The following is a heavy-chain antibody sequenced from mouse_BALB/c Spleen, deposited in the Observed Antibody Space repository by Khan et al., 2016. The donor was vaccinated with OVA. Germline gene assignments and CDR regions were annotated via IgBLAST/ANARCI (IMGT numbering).Heavy chain of an antibody. CDR1: GYSFTGYF. V-gene: IGHV1-20*02. CDR2: INPHIGET. CDR3: ARTYGSDFDY. Sequence: MQLEESGPELVKPGASVKISCKASGYSFTGYFMNWVMQSHGKSLEWIGRINPHIGETFYNQKFRDKASLTVDESSSTAHMELRSLASEDSAVYYCARTYGSDFDYWGQGTTRTVSS. D-gene: IGHD1-1*01. J-gene: IGHJ2*01.